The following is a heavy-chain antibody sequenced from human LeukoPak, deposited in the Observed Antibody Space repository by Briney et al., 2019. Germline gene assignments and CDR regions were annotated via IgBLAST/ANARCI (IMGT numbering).Heavy chain of an antibody. J-gene: IGHJ6*03. CDR2: ISGSGGST. D-gene: IGHD4-23*01. Sequence: GGSLRLSCAASGFTFSSYAMSWVRQAPGKGLEWVSAISGSGGSTYYADSVKGRFTISRDNSKNTLYLQMNSLRAEDTAVYYCAKGGGNPRGDYYYYYMDVWGKGITVTVSS. CDR3: AKGGGNPRGDYYYYYMDV. V-gene: IGHV3-23*01. CDR1: GFTFSSYA.